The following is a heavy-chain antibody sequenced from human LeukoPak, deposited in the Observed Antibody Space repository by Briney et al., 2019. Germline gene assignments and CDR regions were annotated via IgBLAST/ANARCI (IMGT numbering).Heavy chain of an antibody. Sequence: PSETLSLTCTVSGGSISSYYWSWIRQPPGKGLEWIGYIYYSGSTNYNPSLKSRVTISVDTSKNQFSLKLSSVTAADTAVYYCARVVLFWAAAGTSGWFDPWGQGTLVTVSS. V-gene: IGHV4-59*08. J-gene: IGHJ5*02. CDR1: GGSISSYY. CDR2: IYYSGST. D-gene: IGHD6-13*01. CDR3: ARVVLFWAAAGTSGWFDP.